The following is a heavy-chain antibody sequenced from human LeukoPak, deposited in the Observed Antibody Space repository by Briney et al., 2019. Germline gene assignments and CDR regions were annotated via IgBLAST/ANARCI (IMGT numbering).Heavy chain of an antibody. Sequence: GGSLRLSCAASGFTFSTYGMHWVRQAPGKGLEWVAFIRYDGSNKYYADSVKGRFTISRDNSKNTLYLQMNSMRPEDTAVYYCAKVNKGGYDSFDYWGQGTLVTVSS. CDR1: GFTFSTYG. CDR3: AKVNKGGYDSFDY. CDR2: IRYDGSNK. D-gene: IGHD5-12*01. V-gene: IGHV3-30*02. J-gene: IGHJ4*02.